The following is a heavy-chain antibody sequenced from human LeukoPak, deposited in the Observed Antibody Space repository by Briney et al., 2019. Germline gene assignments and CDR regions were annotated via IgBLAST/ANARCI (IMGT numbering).Heavy chain of an antibody. CDR2: IKSKTDGGTT. Sequence: PWGSLRLSCAASGFTFSNAWMSWVRQAPGKGLEWVGRIKSKTDGGTTDYAAPVKGRFTISRDDSKNTLYLQMNSLKTEDTAVYYCTTDPSYYYDSSGYMPYYFDYWGQGTLVTVSS. D-gene: IGHD3-22*01. V-gene: IGHV3-15*01. CDR1: GFTFSNAW. CDR3: TTDPSYYYDSSGYMPYYFDY. J-gene: IGHJ4*02.